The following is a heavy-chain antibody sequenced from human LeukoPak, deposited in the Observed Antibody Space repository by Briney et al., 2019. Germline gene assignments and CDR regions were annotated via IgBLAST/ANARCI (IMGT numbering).Heavy chain of an antibody. Sequence: ASVKVSCKAFGYTFTSNYMHWVRQAPGQGPEWMGVISPSGGSTTYAQKFQGRVTLTRDMSTSTDYLELSSLRSEDTAVYYCARDSTIAISGPYYYMDVWGKGTTVTVSS. CDR3: ARDSTIAISGPYYYMDV. CDR2: ISPSGGST. D-gene: IGHD3-3*01. CDR1: GYTFTSNY. J-gene: IGHJ6*03. V-gene: IGHV1-46*01.